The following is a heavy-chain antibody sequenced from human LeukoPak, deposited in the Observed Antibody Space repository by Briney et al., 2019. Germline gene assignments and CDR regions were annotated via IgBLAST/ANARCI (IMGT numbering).Heavy chain of an antibody. V-gene: IGHV4-4*09. D-gene: IGHD5-18*01. J-gene: IGHJ5*02. CDR1: GGSISSYY. Sequence: SETLSLTCTVSGGSISSYYWSWIRQPPGKGLEWIGYIYTNGSTNYNPSLKSRVTISVDTSKNQFSLKLSSVTAADTAVYYCARRMVDTARNWFDPWGQGTLVTVSS. CDR3: ARRMVDTARNWFDP. CDR2: IYTNGST.